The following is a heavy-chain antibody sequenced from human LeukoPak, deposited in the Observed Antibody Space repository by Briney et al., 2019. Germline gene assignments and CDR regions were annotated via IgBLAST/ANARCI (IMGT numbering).Heavy chain of an antibody. CDR3: ARDLSYDFWSGYYIDYFDY. V-gene: IGHV3-23*01. D-gene: IGHD3-3*01. CDR1: GFTFSSYA. J-gene: IGHJ4*02. Sequence: GGSLRLSCVASGFTFSSYAMSWVRQAPGKGLEWVSGISGSGGSTYYADSVKGRFTISRDNSKNTLYLQMNSLRAEDTAVYYCARDLSYDFWSGYYIDYFDYWGQGTLVTVSS. CDR2: ISGSGGST.